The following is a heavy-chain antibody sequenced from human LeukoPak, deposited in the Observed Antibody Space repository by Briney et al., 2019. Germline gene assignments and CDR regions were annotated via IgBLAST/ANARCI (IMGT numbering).Heavy chain of an antibody. J-gene: IGHJ6*02. Sequence: GASVKVACKASGYTFTNYDINWVRQATGQGLEWMGWRNPNSGRTGFAQKFQGRLTMTADTSISTAYMELSSLTSDDTAVYYCARGQVSTHGTDVWGQGTTVTVSS. CDR3: ARGQVSTHGTDV. CDR2: RNPNSGRT. V-gene: IGHV1-8*01. CDR1: GYTFTNYD. D-gene: IGHD6-13*01.